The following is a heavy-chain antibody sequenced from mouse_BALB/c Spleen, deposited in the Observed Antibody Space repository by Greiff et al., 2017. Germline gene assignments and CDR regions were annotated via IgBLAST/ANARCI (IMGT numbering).Heavy chain of an antibody. CDR3: ARGDYDYLFAY. D-gene: IGHD2-4*01. CDR1: GYSITSGYY. CDR2: ISYDGSN. Sequence: ESGPGLVKPSQSLSLTCSVTGYSITSGYYWNWIRQFPGNKLEWMGYISYDGSNNYNPSLKNRISITRDTSKNQFFLKLNSVTTEDTATYYCARGDYDYLFAYWGQGTLVTVSA. V-gene: IGHV3-6*02. J-gene: IGHJ3*01.